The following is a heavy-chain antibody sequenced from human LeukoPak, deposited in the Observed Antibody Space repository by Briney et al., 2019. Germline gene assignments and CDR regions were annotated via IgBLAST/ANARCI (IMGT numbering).Heavy chain of an antibody. V-gene: IGHV4-34*01. J-gene: IGHJ6*03. D-gene: IGHD5-24*01. CDR3: ARDGYNPLDYYYYYYMDV. Sequence: SETLSLTCAVYGESFSGYYWSWIRQPPGKGLEWIGEISHSGSTNYNPSLKSRVTISVDKSKSQFSLKLSSVTAADTAVYYCARDGYNPLDYYYYYYMDVWGKGTTVTVSS. CDR1: GESFSGYY. CDR2: ISHSGST.